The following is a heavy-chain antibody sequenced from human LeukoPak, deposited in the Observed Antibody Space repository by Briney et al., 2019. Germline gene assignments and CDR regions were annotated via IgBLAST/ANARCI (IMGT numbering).Heavy chain of an antibody. D-gene: IGHD2-15*01. V-gene: IGHV3-11*04. CDR1: GFTFSDFY. Sequence: PGGSLRLSCAASGFTFSDFYLTWIRQAPGKGLEWIAYISSRGKTIYYADSVKGRFTISRDNAKNSLYLQVNSLRAEDTAVYYCARVIVVVVAAIYYFDYWGQGTLVTVS. CDR3: ARVIVVVVAAIYYFDY. J-gene: IGHJ4*02. CDR2: ISSRGKTI.